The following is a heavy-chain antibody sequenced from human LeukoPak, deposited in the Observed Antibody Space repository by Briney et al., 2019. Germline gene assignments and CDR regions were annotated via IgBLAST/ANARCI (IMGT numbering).Heavy chain of an antibody. CDR2: IFYSGST. V-gene: IGHV4-31*03. CDR3: ARQMVGYSFDF. J-gene: IGHJ4*02. CDR1: GGSISSGGYY. Sequence: SETLSLTCTVSGGSISSGGYYWSWIRQHPGKGLEWIGFIFYSGSTHYKPSLKSRVTISVDTSKNHFSLKLSSVTAADTAVYYCARQMVGYSFDFWGQGTLVTVSS. D-gene: IGHD2-8*01.